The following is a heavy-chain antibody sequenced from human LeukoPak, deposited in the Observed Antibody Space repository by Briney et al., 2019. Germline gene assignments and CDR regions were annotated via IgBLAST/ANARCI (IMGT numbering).Heavy chain of an antibody. CDR1: GINFSGYA. D-gene: IGHD6-19*01. CDR3: ATAYSSGWADY. Sequence: GGSLRLSCAASGINFSGYAMHWVRQAPGEGLEWVAIISYDGSNKNYADSVKGRLTISRDNSNNMLFLQLNSLRTDDTAVYFCATAYSSGWADYWGQGTLVTVSS. V-gene: IGHV3-30*04. J-gene: IGHJ4*02. CDR2: ISYDGSNK.